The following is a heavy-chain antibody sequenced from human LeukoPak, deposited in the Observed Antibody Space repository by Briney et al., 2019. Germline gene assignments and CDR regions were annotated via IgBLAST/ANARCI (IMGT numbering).Heavy chain of an antibody. CDR2: ISPYDGNT. V-gene: IGHV1-18*01. CDR3: ARTSVTLPHYYYYGMDV. CDR1: GYAFTSYG. D-gene: IGHD4-11*01. Sequence: ASVKVSCKASGYAFTSYGLTWVRQAPGQGLEWMGWISPYDGNTDYAQKFQGRVTMTTDTSTSTAYMELRSLRSDDTAVYYCARTSVTLPHYYYYGMDVWGQGTTVTVSS. J-gene: IGHJ6*02.